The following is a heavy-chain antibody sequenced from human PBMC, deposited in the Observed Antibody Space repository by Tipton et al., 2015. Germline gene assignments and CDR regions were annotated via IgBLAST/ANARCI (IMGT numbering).Heavy chain of an antibody. D-gene: IGHD1-26*01. CDR3: ARGSPHRDYYGGLVDY. J-gene: IGHJ4*02. CDR1: GFTFSTYY. V-gene: IGHV3-30*03. CDR2: ISNDGSNH. Sequence: RSLRLSCAASGFTFSTYYMHWVRQAPGKGLEWVAVISNDGSNHYYADSVKGRFTFSRDSSKNTLYLQMDSLRAEDTAVYYCARGSPHRDYYGGLVDYWGQGTLVTVSS.